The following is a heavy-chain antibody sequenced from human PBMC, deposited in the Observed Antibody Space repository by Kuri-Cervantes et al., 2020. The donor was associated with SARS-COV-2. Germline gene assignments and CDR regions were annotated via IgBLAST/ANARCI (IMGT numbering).Heavy chain of an antibody. J-gene: IGHJ4*02. Sequence: SETLSLTCTVSGDSISTSSTYYWGWIRQPPGKGLEWIGGVYYSGRTSYNPSLKSRVTISVDTSKNQFSLKLSSVTAADTAVYYCARGRGSYSSSWYNKPFDYWGQGTLVTVSS. CDR1: GDSISTSSTYY. V-gene: IGHV4-39*01. D-gene: IGHD6-13*01. CDR3: ARGRGSYSSSWYNKPFDY. CDR2: VYYSGRT.